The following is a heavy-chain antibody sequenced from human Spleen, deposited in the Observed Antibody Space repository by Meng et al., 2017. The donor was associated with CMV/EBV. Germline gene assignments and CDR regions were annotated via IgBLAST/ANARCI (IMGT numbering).Heavy chain of an antibody. D-gene: IGHD3-22*01. CDR2: ISGSGGTT. CDR3: AKGYYYDSSGVYWTRNYFDY. Sequence: GGSLRLSCAASGFTFSSFALTWVRQAPGKGLEWVSVISGSGGTTYFADSVRGRFTISRDNSKNTLYLQMNSLRAEDTAVYYCAKGYYYDSSGVYWTRNYFDYWGQGTLVTVS. J-gene: IGHJ4*02. V-gene: IGHV3-23*01. CDR1: GFTFSSFA.